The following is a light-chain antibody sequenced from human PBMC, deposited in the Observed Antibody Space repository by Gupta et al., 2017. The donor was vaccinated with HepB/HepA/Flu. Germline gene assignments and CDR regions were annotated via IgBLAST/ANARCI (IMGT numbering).Light chain of an antibody. Sequence: SYELTQPPSVSVSPGQTASIPCPGDKLGDKYACWYQQKPGQSPVLVIYQDNKRPSGIPERFSGSNSGNTATLTISGTQAMDEADYYCQAWDSNTGVFGTGTKVTVL. CDR1: KLGDKY. J-gene: IGLJ1*01. CDR3: QAWDSNTGV. V-gene: IGLV3-1*01. CDR2: QDN.